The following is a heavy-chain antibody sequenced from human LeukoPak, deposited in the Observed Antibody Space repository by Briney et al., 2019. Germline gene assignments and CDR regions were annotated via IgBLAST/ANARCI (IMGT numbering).Heavy chain of an antibody. D-gene: IGHD3-10*01. Sequence: GASVKVSCKACVYTFTGYYMHWVRQAAGQGREWMGWINPNSGGTNYAQNLQGRVTMTRDTSISTAYMEQSRLRSPDTAVYYSARDLGRGTPVEGSSGQGTMVTVSS. CDR2: INPNSGGT. V-gene: IGHV1-2*02. CDR1: VYTFTGYY. J-gene: IGHJ5*02. CDR3: ARDLGRGTPVEGS.